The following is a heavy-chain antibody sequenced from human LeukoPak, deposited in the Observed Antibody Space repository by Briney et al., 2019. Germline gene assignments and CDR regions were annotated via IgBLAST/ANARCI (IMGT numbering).Heavy chain of an antibody. Sequence: SETRSLTWTISGGSLRSISYYWGWIRQPPGKGLDWIGSIYNSGSTDYNPSLKSRVTISADTSKNQFSLKLSSVTAAETAVYYCARHRHGYGSSPFDYWGQGTLVTVSS. CDR3: ARHRHGYGSSPFDY. V-gene: IGHV4-39*01. J-gene: IGHJ4*02. D-gene: IGHD3-10*01. CDR2: IYNSGST. CDR1: GGSLRSISYY.